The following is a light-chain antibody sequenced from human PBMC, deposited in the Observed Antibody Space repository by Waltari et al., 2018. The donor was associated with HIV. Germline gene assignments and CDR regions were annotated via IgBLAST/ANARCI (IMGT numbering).Light chain of an antibody. CDR1: VVDSGPERS. CDR3: SSYSTITSLYV. Sequence: QSALAQPASVSGSPGQSITISCAGAVVDSGPERSVSWYQPHPGRAPRLIIYMLSRRPSGVSDRFSGSSSGMSATLTISGLQSDDEAHYYCSSYSTITSLYVFGTGTRVTVL. CDR2: MLS. V-gene: IGLV2-14*01. J-gene: IGLJ1*01.